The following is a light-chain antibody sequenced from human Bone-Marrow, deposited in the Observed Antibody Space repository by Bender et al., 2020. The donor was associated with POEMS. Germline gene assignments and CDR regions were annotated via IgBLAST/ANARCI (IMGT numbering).Light chain of an antibody. CDR2: EAT. J-gene: IGLJ2*01. CDR3: CSCARSGSMV. CDR1: SSDVGNNNL. Sequence: QSALTQPASVSGSPGQSITISCTGTSSDVGNNNLVSWYQQHPGKAPKLLIYEATKRPSGLSKRVSGSKSGNTASLTISGLQAEDEADYHCCSCARSGSMVFGGGPKLTVL. V-gene: IGLV2-23*01.